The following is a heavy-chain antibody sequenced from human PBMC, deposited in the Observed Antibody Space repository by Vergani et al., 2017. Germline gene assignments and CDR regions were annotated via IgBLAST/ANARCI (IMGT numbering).Heavy chain of an antibody. D-gene: IGHD1-1*01. CDR3: ATKSCGTPGCQIGYFRE. CDR1: GFTSSYYG. J-gene: IGHJ1*01. Sequence: QVQLVESGGGVVQPGRSLRLSCTSSGFTSSYYGMHWVRQAPGKGLEWVAEISYDGTQKYYADSVKGRFTISRDNSKSTLYLQMNSLRTEDTAVYYCATKSCGTPGCQIGYFREWGQGTLVTVSS. V-gene: IGHV3-30*03. CDR2: ISYDGTQK.